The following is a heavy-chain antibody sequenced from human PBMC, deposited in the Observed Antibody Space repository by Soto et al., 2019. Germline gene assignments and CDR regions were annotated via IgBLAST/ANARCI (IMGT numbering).Heavy chain of an antibody. V-gene: IGHV3-23*01. CDR3: AKVISYSDILTGYCSIDY. Sequence: GGSLRLSCAASGFTFSSYAMSWVRQAPGKGLEWVSAISGSGGSTYYADSVKGRFTISRDNSKNTLYLQMNSLRAEDTAVYYCAKVISYSDILTGYCSIDYWGQGTLVT. J-gene: IGHJ4*02. CDR2: ISGSGGST. D-gene: IGHD3-9*01. CDR1: GFTFSSYA.